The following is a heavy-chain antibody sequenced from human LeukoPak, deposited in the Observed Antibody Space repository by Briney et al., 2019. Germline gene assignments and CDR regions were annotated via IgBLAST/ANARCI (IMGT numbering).Heavy chain of an antibody. CDR3: ARETPPLYSSGWYVGGRWFDP. CDR2: IYSGGST. D-gene: IGHD6-19*01. V-gene: IGHV3-66*01. Sequence: GGSLRLSCAASGFTVSSNYMSWVRQAPGKGLEWVSVIYSGGSTYYADSVKGRFTISRDNSKNTLYLQMNSLRAEDTAVYYCARETPPLYSSGWYVGGRWFDPWGQGTLVTVSS. CDR1: GFTVSSNY. J-gene: IGHJ5*02.